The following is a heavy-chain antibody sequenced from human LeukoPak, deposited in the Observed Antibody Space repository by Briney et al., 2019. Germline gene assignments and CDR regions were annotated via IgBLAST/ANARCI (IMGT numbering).Heavy chain of an antibody. D-gene: IGHD3-3*02. CDR1: GGTFSSYA. J-gene: IGHJ6*03. V-gene: IGHV1-69*05. CDR3: ARNPSTSIRYYYYYMDV. CDR2: IIPIFGTA. Sequence: SVKVSCKASGGTFSSYAISWVRQAPGQGLEWMGGIIPIFGTANYAQKFQGRVTITTDESTSTAYMELSSLRSEDTAVYYCARNPSTSIRYYYYYMDVWGKGTTVTVSS.